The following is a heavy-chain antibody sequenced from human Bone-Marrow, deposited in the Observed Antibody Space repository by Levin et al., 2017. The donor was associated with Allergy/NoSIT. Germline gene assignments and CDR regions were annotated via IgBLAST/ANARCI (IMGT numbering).Heavy chain of an antibody. CDR3: ARNRQGDYLLDVFDV. CDR1: GYTFRSYG. CDR2: ISGYNGNT. V-gene: IGHV1-18*01. Sequence: TGGSLRLSCRASGYTFRSYGLSWVRQAPGQGLEWMGWISGYNGNTNYAQNFQDRVTMTTDTSTTTVYMELRNLRSDDSAVYYCARNRQGDYLLDVFDVWGQGTMVIVSS. D-gene: IGHD4-17*01. J-gene: IGHJ3*01.